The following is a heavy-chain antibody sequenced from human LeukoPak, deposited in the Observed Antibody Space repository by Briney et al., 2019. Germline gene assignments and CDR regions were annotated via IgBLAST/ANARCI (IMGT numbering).Heavy chain of an antibody. V-gene: IGHV3-23*01. CDR3: AKFRTSSGPRDFDS. D-gene: IGHD1-1*01. J-gene: IGHJ4*02. Sequence: PGGSLRLSCAASGFTFSNFAVSWVRQAPGKGLEWVSAISDGGGTTYYTDSVKGRFSISRDTSKSTLYLQMNSLRAEDTALYYCAKFRTSSGPRDFDSWGQGTLVTASS. CDR1: GFTFSNFA. CDR2: ISDGGGTT.